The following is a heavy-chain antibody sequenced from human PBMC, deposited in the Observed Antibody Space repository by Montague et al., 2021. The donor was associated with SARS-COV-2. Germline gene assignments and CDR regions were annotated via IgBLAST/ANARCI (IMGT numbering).Heavy chain of an antibody. V-gene: IGHV4-34*01. J-gene: IGHJ4*02. CDR3: AGGGGYSYGALDY. Sequence: SESLSLTCAVYGGSFSGYYWSWIRQPPGKGLEWIGEINHSGSTNYNPSLKSRVTVSVDTSKKQFSLRLNSVTAADTAVYYCAGGGGYSYGALDYWGQGILVTVSS. CDR2: INHSGST. D-gene: IGHD5-18*01. CDR1: GGSFSGYY.